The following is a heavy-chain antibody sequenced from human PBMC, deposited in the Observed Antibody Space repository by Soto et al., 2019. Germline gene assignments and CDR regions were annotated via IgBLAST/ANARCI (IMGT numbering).Heavy chain of an antibody. D-gene: IGHD2-2*01. CDR2: NKSKNDGGTT. J-gene: IGHJ4*01. Sequence: PGGSLRLSCGGSGFTFSNAWIKWVRQAPGKGLEWVGRNKSKNDGGTTDYAAPVKGRFAISRDDSRNVVYMQMNSLKTEDTAVYYCTTDSYNNVIVVRFDYWGHGTLVTVSS. V-gene: IGHV3-15*07. CDR3: TTDSYNNVIVVRFDY. CDR1: GFTFSNAW.